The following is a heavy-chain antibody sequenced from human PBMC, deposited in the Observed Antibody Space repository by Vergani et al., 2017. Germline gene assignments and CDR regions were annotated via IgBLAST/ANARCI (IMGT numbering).Heavy chain of an antibody. CDR3: ARLPNSGGLSY. J-gene: IGHJ4*02. CDR2: ISYDGSNK. V-gene: IGHV3-30*01. D-gene: IGHD6-19*01. CDR1: GFTFSSYA. Sequence: QVQLVESGGGVVQPGRSLRLSCAASGFTFSSYAMHWVRQAPGKGLAWVAVISYDGSNKYYADSVKGRFTISRDNSKNTLYLQMNSLRAEDTAVYYCARLPNSGGLSYWGQGTLVTVSS.